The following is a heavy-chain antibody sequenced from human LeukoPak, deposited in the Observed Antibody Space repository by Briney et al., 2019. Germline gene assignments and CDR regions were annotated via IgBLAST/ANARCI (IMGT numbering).Heavy chain of an antibody. V-gene: IGHV3-53*01. Sequence: GGSLRLSCAASGFTVSSNYMSWVRQAPGKGLEWVSVIYSGGSTYYADSVKGRFTISRDNSKNTLYLQMNSLRAEDTAVYYCARASLGDSPYYLDSGGQETRVT. CDR2: IYSGGST. J-gene: IGHJ4*02. D-gene: IGHD4-17*01. CDR3: ARASLGDSPYYLDS. CDR1: GFTVSSNY.